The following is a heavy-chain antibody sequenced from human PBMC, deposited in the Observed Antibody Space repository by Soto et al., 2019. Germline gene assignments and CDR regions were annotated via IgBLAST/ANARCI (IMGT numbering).Heavy chain of an antibody. V-gene: IGHV4-34*01. D-gene: IGHD3-22*01. J-gene: IGHJ4*02. CDR3: ARGLRYDSSGYRYFDY. Sequence: PSETLSLTCAVYGGSFSGYYCSWIRQPPWKGLEWIVEINHSGSTNYNPSLKSRVTISVDTSKNQFSLKLSSVTAADTAVYYCARGLRYDSSGYRYFDYWGQCTLVTVSS. CDR1: GGSFSGYY. CDR2: INHSGST.